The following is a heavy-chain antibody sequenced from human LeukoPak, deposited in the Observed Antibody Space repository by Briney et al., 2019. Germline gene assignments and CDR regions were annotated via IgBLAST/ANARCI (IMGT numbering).Heavy chain of an antibody. D-gene: IGHD5-24*01. CDR1: GFTFSTYS. CDR2: VSETADRT. Sequence: GGSLRLSCAASGFTFSTYSMNWVRQAPGKGLEWVSSVSETADRTFYADSVKGRFTISRDNSRNTLYLEMSSLRVEDTAVYYCTRRGADGWGFFDYWGQGILVTVSS. CDR3: TRRGADGWGFFDY. V-gene: IGHV3-23*01. J-gene: IGHJ4*02.